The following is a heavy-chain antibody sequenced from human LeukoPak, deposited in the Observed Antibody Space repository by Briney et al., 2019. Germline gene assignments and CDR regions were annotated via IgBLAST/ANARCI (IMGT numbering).Heavy chain of an antibody. CDR3: ARGGGNYLFFCDRGRLDP. CDR1: NGSFSNYY. Sequence: PSETLSLTCADNNGSFSNYYWTWIRQSPGKGLQWIGEISRSGTTNYNPSLKSRLTLSMDESKNHLSLTLTSVTAADTALYFCARGGGNYLFFCDRGRLDPWGQGTLVTISS. V-gene: IGHV4-34*01. D-gene: IGHD2-15*01. CDR2: ISRSGTT. J-gene: IGHJ5*02.